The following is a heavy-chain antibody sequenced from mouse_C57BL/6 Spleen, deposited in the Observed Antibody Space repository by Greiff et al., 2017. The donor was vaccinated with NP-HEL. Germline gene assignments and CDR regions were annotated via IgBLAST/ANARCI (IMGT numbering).Heavy chain of an antibody. CDR2: IRLKSDNYAT. CDR1: GFTFSNYW. Sequence: EVKVEESGGGLVQPGGSMKLSCVASGFTFSNYWMNWVRQSPEKGLEWVAQIRLKSDNYATHYAESVKGRFTISRDDSKSSVYLQMNNLRAEDTGIYYCTGERIRRDYYAMDYWGQGTSVTVSS. D-gene: IGHD1-1*01. J-gene: IGHJ4*01. V-gene: IGHV6-3*01. CDR3: TGERIRRDYYAMDY.